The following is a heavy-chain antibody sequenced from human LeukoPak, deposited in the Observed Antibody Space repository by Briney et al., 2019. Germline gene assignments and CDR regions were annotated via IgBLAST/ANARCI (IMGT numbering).Heavy chain of an antibody. Sequence: GGSLRLSCAASGFTFSSYAMSWVRQAPGKRLEWVSAISGSGGSTYYADSVKGRFTISRDNSKNTLYLQMNSLRAEDTAVYYCAKRGGWYRWFDPWGQGTLVTVSS. CDR3: AKRGGWYRWFDP. J-gene: IGHJ5*02. V-gene: IGHV3-23*01. CDR2: ISGSGGST. D-gene: IGHD6-19*01. CDR1: GFTFSSYA.